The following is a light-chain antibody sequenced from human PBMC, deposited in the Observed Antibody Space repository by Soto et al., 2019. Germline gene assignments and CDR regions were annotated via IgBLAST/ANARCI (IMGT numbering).Light chain of an antibody. CDR3: QQHNASPPT. Sequence: DIHLTQSPPSLSASVGERVTITCRASQDTSNFLAWYQHKPGNAPKLLIYDSSALQSGVPSRFSGSGSGTGFTLVISSLQPEDSATYYCQQHNASPPTFGGGTKVDIK. CDR1: QDTSNF. V-gene: IGKV1-16*01. CDR2: DSS. J-gene: IGKJ4*01.